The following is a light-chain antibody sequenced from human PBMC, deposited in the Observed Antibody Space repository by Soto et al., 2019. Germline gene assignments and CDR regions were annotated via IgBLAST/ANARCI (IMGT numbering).Light chain of an antibody. J-gene: IGLJ7*01. V-gene: IGLV1-40*01. CDR3: QSYASSLSGSRV. CDR2: ANI. Sequence: QSALTQPPSVSGAPGQRVSIACTGSNSNIGAGYDVNWYQQLPGTAPKLLIYANIDRPSGVPDRFSGSKSGASAFLVITGLQAEDEAAYYCQSYASSLSGSRVFGGGTPLTVL. CDR1: NSNIGAGYD.